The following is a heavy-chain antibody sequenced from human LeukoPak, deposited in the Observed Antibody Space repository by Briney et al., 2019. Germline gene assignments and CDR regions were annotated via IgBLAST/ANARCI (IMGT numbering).Heavy chain of an antibody. CDR2: ISAHDGTR. J-gene: IGHJ2*01. D-gene: IGHD5-24*01. V-gene: IGHV1-18*01. CDR3: ATDNFQGLATSYWYFDL. CDR1: GYTFTNYG. Sequence: ASVKVSCKASGYTFTNYGITWVRQAPGQGLEWMGWISAHDGTRNYALKHEDRVTMTTDTSTDTAYMELSSLRSEDTAVYYCATDNFQGLATSYWYFDLWGRGTLVTVSS.